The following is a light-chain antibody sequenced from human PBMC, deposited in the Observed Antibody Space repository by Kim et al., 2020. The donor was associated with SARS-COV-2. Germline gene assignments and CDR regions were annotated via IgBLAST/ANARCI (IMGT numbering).Light chain of an antibody. CDR1: SGSIEDNT. J-gene: IGLJ2*01. CDR2: EDN. Sequence: GKRITISCTRSSGSIEDNTVNWYQQRPGRAPIIVIYEDNQRPSGVSDRFSGSNDDTSNSPAISVPEPKAEAEDDCSGQYYNRSNVVFGGGTQLTVL. CDR3: QYYNRSNVV. V-gene: IGLV6-57*02.